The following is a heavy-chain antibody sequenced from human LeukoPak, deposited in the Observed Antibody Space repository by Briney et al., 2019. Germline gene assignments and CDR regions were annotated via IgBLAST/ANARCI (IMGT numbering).Heavy chain of an antibody. D-gene: IGHD6-13*01. V-gene: IGHV3-30-3*01. CDR1: GFTFSSYA. CDR2: ISYDGSNK. CDR3: ARDGGSSWFDY. J-gene: IGHJ4*02. Sequence: GRSRRLSCAASGFTFSSYAMHWVRQAPGKGLEWVAVISYDGSNKYYADSVKGRFTISRDNSKNTLYLQMNSLRAEDTAVYYCARDGGSSWFDYWGQGTLVTVSS.